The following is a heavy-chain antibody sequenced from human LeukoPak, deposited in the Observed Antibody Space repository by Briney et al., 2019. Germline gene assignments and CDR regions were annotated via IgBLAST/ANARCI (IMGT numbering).Heavy chain of an antibody. CDR2: IYYSGST. CDR3: ARDRGGSGSYYKFSWFDP. CDR1: GGSISSSSYY. V-gene: IGHV4-39*07. D-gene: IGHD3-10*01. Sequence: SETLSLTCTVSGGSISSSSYYWGWIRQPPGKGLEWIGSIYYSGSTNYNPSLKSRVTISVDTSKNQFSLKLSSVTAADTAVYYCARDRGGSGSYYKFSWFDPWGQGTLVTVSS. J-gene: IGHJ5*02.